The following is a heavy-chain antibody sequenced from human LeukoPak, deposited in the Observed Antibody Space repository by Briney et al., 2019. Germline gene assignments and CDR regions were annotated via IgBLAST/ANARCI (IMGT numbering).Heavy chain of an antibody. J-gene: IGHJ4*02. Sequence: SETLSLTCTVSGGSISSSSYYWNWIRQPAGKGLEWIGRIYTSGSTNYNPSLKSRVTISVDTSKNQFSLKLSSVTAADTAVYYCARESYYGSGSYYTNFDYWGQGTLVTVSS. CDR2: IYTSGST. V-gene: IGHV4-61*02. CDR1: GGSISSSSYY. D-gene: IGHD3-10*01. CDR3: ARESYYGSGSYYTNFDY.